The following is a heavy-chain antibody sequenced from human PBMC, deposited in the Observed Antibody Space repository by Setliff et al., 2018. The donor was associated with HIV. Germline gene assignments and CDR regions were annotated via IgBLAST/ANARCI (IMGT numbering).Heavy chain of an antibody. CDR3: ARGRGPVGGDAIDI. J-gene: IGHJ3*02. CDR1: GESLSAYY. CDR2: ISHGGSA. D-gene: IGHD3-16*01. V-gene: IGHV4-34*01. Sequence: PSETLSLTCAVYGESLSAYYWTWIRQPPGKGLEWIGEISHGGSANYNPSLESRVTISEDTSKNQFSLKLKSATAADTAVYYCARGRGPVGGDAIDIWGQGTMVTVSS.